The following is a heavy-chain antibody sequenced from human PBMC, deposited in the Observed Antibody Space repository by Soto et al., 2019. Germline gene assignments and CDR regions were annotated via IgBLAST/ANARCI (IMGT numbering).Heavy chain of an antibody. CDR1: GLTFSSYA. J-gene: IGHJ4*02. CDR3: ATGLQLVDY. D-gene: IGHD2-15*01. V-gene: IGHV3-23*01. Sequence: PGGSLRVSCAASGLTFSSYAMSWVRQAPGKGLEWVSAISGSGGSTYYADSVKGRFTISRDNSKNTLYLQMNSLRAEDTAVYYCATGLQLVDYWGQGTLVTVSS. CDR2: ISGSGGST.